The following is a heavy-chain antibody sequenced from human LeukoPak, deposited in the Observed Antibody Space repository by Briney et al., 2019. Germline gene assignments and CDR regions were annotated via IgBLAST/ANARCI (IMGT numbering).Heavy chain of an antibody. V-gene: IGHV1-46*01. D-gene: IGHD4-23*01. CDR1: GGTFSSYA. CDR2: INPSGGST. J-gene: IGHJ6*02. Sequence: ASVKVSCKASGGTFSSYAISWVRQAPGQGLEWMGIINPSGGSTSYAQKFQGRVTMTRDTSTSTVYMELSSLRSEDTAVYYCARGDYGGTRYYYGMDVWGQGTTVTVSS. CDR3: ARGDYGGTRYYYGMDV.